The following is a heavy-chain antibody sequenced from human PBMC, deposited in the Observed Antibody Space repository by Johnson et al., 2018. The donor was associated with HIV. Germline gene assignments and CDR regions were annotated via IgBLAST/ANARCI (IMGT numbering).Heavy chain of an antibody. CDR2: IRYDGSNK. D-gene: IGHD3-22*01. V-gene: IGHV3-30*02. Sequence: QVQLVESGGGVVQPGRSLRLSCAASGFTFSSYAMHWVRQAPGKGLEWVAFIRYDGSNKYYADSVKGRFTISRDNSKNTLYLQMNSLRAEDTAVYYCAKDSPPFGNYYDSSGPHKYAFDIWGQGTVVTVSS. J-gene: IGHJ3*02. CDR3: AKDSPPFGNYYDSSGPHKYAFDI. CDR1: GFTFSSYA.